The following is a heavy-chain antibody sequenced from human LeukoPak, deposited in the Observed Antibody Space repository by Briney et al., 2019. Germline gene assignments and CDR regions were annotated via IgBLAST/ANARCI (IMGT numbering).Heavy chain of an antibody. CDR3: ARKDTAMVFY. CDR1: GGSISSGSYY. Sequence: SETLSLTCTVSGGSISSGSYYWSWIRQPAGKGLEWIGRIYTSGSTNYNPSLKSRVTISVDTSKNQFSLKLSSVTAADTAVYYCARKDTAMVFYWGRGTLVTVSS. CDR2: IYTSGST. J-gene: IGHJ4*02. V-gene: IGHV4-61*02. D-gene: IGHD5-18*01.